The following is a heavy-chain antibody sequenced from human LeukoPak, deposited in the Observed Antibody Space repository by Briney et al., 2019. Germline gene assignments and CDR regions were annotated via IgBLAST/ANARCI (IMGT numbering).Heavy chain of an antibody. Sequence: PGGSLRLPCAASGFTFSIYAMSWVRQAPGKGLQWVSSITSSGDGTYYADSVKGRFTISRDNSENMLYLQINSLRVEDTAVYFGAKDRPNYYGSNGHYYRRDGDYWGQGTLVTVSS. J-gene: IGHJ4*02. CDR3: AKDRPNYYGSNGHYYRRDGDY. V-gene: IGHV3-23*01. CDR1: GFTFSIYA. CDR2: ITSSGDGT. D-gene: IGHD3-22*01.